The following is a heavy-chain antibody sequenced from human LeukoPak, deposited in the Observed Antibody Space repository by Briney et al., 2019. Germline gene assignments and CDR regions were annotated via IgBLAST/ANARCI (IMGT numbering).Heavy chain of an antibody. CDR3: ARSCSRTSCLVFGMDV. J-gene: IGHJ6*02. CDR1: GDSVSSNSAA. CDR2: AYYRSQWYN. D-gene: IGHD2-2*01. V-gene: IGHV6-1*01. Sequence: SQTLSLTCAISGDSVSSNSAAWNWIRQSPSRGHEWLGRAYYRSQWYNDYAVSVKGRITINPDTSKNQLSLQLNSVTPEDTAVYYCARSCSRTSCLVFGMDVWGQGTTVTVSS.